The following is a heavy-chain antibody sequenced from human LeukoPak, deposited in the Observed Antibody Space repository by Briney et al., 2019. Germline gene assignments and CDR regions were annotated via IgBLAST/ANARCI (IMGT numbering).Heavy chain of an antibody. V-gene: IGHV1-2*02. CDR2: LNPNSGGT. CDR1: GYTFTSYG. J-gene: IGHJ4*02. D-gene: IGHD5-18*01. CDR3: ARKSAAWTQLWLPDY. Sequence: ASVKVSCKASGYTFTSYGISWVRQAPGQGLEWMGWLNPNSGGTNYAQKFQGRVTMTRDTSISTAYMELSRLRSDDTAVYYCARKSAAWTQLWLPDYWGQGTLVTVSS.